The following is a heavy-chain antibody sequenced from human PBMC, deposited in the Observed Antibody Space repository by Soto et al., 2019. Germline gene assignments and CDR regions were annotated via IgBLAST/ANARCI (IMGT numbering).Heavy chain of an antibody. D-gene: IGHD1-7*01. CDR2: IYYSGST. J-gene: IGHJ5*02. V-gene: IGHV4-31*03. CDR3: ARGYNWNLTYWFDP. CDR1: GGSIRSGGYY. Sequence: QVQLQESGPGLVKPSQTLSLTCTVSGGSIRSGGYYWSWIRQHPGKGLEWIGYIYYSGSTYYNPSLKSRVTISVDTSKNQFSLKLSSVTAADTAVYYCARGYNWNLTYWFDPWGQGTLVTVSS.